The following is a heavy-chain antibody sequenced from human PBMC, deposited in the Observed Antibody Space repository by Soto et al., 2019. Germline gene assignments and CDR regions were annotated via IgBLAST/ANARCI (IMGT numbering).Heavy chain of an antibody. CDR3: AKDRHSSGWYSFDY. J-gene: IGHJ4*02. D-gene: IGHD6-19*01. CDR1: GFTVSSYA. CDR2: ISGSGGST. V-gene: IGHV3-23*01. Sequence: PGRAVRLSCAASGFTVSSYAMSWFRKAPGKGLEWISAISGSGGSTYYADSVKGRFTISRENSKNTLYLQMNSLRAEDTVVYYCAKDRHSSGWYSFDYWGQGTLVTVSS.